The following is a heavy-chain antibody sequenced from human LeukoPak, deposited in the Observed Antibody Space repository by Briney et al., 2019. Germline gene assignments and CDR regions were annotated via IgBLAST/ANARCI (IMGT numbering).Heavy chain of an antibody. CDR3: ARATRVRVAEFFFDY. D-gene: IGHD2/OR15-2a*01. CDR2: ISYDGRKE. Sequence: PGGSLRLSCAASGFNFSNYAMHWVRQAPGKGLEWVAVISYDGRKEYSADSVKGRFAISRDNSKNTLYLQMSSLRAEDTAVYYCARATRVRVAEFFFDYWGQGTLVTVSS. J-gene: IGHJ4*02. V-gene: IGHV3-30*09. CDR1: GFNFSNYA.